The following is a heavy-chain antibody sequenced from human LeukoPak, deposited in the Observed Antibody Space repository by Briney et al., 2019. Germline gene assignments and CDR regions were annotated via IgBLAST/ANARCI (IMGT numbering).Heavy chain of an antibody. CDR3: AKYIRDSGTYYLDY. J-gene: IGHJ4*02. Sequence: SETLSLTCAVYGGSFSGYYWSWIRQPPGKGLEWIGEINHSGSTNYNPSLKSRVTISVDTSNNQFSLKLSSVTAADTAVYYCAKYIRDSGTYYLDYWGQGTLATVSS. CDR2: INHSGST. V-gene: IGHV4-34*01. CDR1: GGSFSGYY. D-gene: IGHD3-10*01.